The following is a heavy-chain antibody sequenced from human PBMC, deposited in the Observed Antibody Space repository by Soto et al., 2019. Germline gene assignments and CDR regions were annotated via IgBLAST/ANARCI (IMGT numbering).Heavy chain of an antibody. CDR2: ISGSGGST. D-gene: IGHD2-15*01. CDR3: AKGGFCSGPRCSYYYDYGLDV. Sequence: EVQLLESGGGLVQPGGSLRLSCAASGFTFSSYAMSWVRQAPGKGLEWVSAISGSGGSTYYADSVKGRFTISRDKSKNTWYLQLSGLGAEDAAVYCCAKGGFCSGPRCSYYYDYGLDVWGHGSTVAVAS. V-gene: IGHV3-23*01. J-gene: IGHJ6*02. CDR1: GFTFSSYA.